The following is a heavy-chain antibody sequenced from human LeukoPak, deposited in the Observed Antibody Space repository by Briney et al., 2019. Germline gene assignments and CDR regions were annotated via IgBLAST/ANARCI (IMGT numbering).Heavy chain of an antibody. D-gene: IGHD4-11*01. J-gene: IGHJ2*01. CDR2: ISSSSTI. V-gene: IGHV3-48*02. CDR1: GFTFSSYS. Sequence: GGSLRLSCAASGFTFSSYSINWVRQAPGKGLEWISYISSSSTIYYADSVKGRFTISRDNAKNSLYLQMNSLRDEDTAVYYCARDALHPRWFFDLWGRGTLVTISS. CDR3: ARDALHPRWFFDL.